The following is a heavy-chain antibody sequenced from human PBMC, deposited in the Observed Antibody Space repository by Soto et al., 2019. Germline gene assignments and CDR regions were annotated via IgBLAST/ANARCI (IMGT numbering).Heavy chain of an antibody. D-gene: IGHD5-18*01. V-gene: IGHV3-23*01. CDR2: ISGSGGST. CDR1: GFTFSSYA. J-gene: IGHJ6*03. Sequence: GGSLRLSCAASGFTFSSYAMSWVRQAPGKGLEWVSAISGSGGSTYYADSVKGRFTISRDNSKNTLYLQMNSLRAEDTAVYYCAKPAGYSYGYSPYYYYMDVWGQGTTVTVSS. CDR3: AKPAGYSYGYSPYYYYMDV.